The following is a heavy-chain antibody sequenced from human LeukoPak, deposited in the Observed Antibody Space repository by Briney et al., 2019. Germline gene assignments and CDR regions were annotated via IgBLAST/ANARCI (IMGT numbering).Heavy chain of an antibody. J-gene: IGHJ4*02. CDR1: GYSISSGYY. Sequence: SETLSLTCTVSGYSISSGYYWGWIRQPPGKGLEWIGSIYHSGSTYYNPSLKSRVTISVDTSKNQFSLKLSSVTAADTAVYYCARERPFDYWGQGTLVTVSS. CDR2: IYHSGST. V-gene: IGHV4-38-2*02. CDR3: ARERPFDY.